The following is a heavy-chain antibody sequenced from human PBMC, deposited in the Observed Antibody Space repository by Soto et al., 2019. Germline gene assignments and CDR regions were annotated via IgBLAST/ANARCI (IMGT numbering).Heavy chain of an antibody. J-gene: IGHJ4*02. CDR1: GFTFSSYA. CDR3: ATDLFSLGSSFDY. V-gene: IGHV3-23*01. D-gene: IGHD7-27*01. Sequence: GGSLRLSCAASGFTFSSYAMSWVRQAPGKGLEWVSAISGSGGSTYYADSVKGRFTISRDNSKNTLYLQMNSLRAEDTAVYYCATDLFSLGSSFDYWGQGTLVTVSS. CDR2: ISGSGGST.